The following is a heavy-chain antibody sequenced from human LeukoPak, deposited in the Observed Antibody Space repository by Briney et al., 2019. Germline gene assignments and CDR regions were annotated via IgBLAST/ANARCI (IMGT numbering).Heavy chain of an antibody. CDR3: ARSGFGELNWFDP. CDR1: GGTFSSYA. V-gene: IGHV1-69*13. Sequence: SVKASCKASGGTFSSYAISWVRQAPGQGLEGMGGIIPIFGTANYAQKFQGRVTITADESTSTAYMELSSLRSEDTAVYYCARSGFGELNWFDPWGQGTLVTVSS. CDR2: IIPIFGTA. D-gene: IGHD3-10*01. J-gene: IGHJ5*02.